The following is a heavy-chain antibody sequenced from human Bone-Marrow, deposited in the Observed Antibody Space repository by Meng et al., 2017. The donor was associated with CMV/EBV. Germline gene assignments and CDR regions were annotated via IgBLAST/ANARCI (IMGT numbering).Heavy chain of an antibody. CDR2: IWYDGSNK. CDR3: AKDRGYCSSTSCYMPYYYGMDV. V-gene: IGHV3-33*06. CDR1: GSTFSSYG. D-gene: IGHD2-2*02. J-gene: IGHJ6*02. Sequence: GESLKIYSAASGSTFSSYGMHWVRQAPGRGLEWVAVIWYDGSNKYYADSVKGRFTISRDNSKNTLYLQMNRLRAEDTAVYYCAKDRGYCSSTSCYMPYYYGMDVWGQGTTVTVSS.